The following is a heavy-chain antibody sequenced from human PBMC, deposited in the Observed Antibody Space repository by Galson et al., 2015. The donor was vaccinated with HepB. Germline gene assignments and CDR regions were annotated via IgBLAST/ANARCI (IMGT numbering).Heavy chain of an antibody. Sequence: SVKVPCKVSGYTLTELSMHWVRQAPGKGLEWMGGFDPEDGETIYAQKFQGRVTMTEDTSTDTAYMELSSLRSEDTAVYYCATDHWPHTAGWGDFQHWGQGTLVTVSS. V-gene: IGHV1-24*01. D-gene: IGHD3-16*01. CDR2: FDPEDGET. J-gene: IGHJ1*01. CDR3: ATDHWPHTAGWGDFQH. CDR1: GYTLTELS.